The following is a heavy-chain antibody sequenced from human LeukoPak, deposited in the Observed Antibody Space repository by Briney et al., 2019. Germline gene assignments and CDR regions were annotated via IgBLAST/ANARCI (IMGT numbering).Heavy chain of an antibody. D-gene: IGHD2-2*01. Sequence: GGSLRLSCAASGFTFSSYAMHWVRQAPGKGLEWVAVISYDGSNKYYADSVKGRFTISRDNAKNSLYLQMNSLRAEDTAVYYCARDSSRYYFDYWGQGTLVTVSS. J-gene: IGHJ4*02. V-gene: IGHV3-30-3*01. CDR1: GFTFSSYA. CDR3: ARDSSRYYFDY. CDR2: ISYDGSNK.